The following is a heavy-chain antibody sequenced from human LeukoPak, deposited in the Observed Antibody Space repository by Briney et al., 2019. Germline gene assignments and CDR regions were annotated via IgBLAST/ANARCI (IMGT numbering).Heavy chain of an antibody. Sequence: GGSLRLSCVASGFTFSSYSLNWVRQAPGKGLEWVSYIGVSSSLVRYADSVKGRFTISRDNAKNSLYLQMDSLRAEDTAMYYCARWVGSSRVRAFYSMDVWGQGTTVTVSS. CDR3: ARWVGSSRVRAFYSMDV. V-gene: IGHV3-48*01. D-gene: IGHD6-13*01. J-gene: IGHJ6*02. CDR1: GFTFSSYS. CDR2: IGVSSSLV.